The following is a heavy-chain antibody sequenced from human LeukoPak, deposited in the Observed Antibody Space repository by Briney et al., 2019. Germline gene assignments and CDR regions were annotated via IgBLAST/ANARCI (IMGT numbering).Heavy chain of an antibody. CDR1: GDSLDGHY. Sequence: SETLSLTCTVSGDSLDGHYWYWIRQPAGKGLEWIGRIYSSGSRNYAPSLKSRVTMSIDTSKKSLSLKPNTVTAADTAVYYCARLNGDGFDIWGQGAKVTVSS. CDR2: IYSSGSR. CDR3: ARLNGDGFDI. V-gene: IGHV4-4*07. J-gene: IGHJ3*02. D-gene: IGHD2-8*01.